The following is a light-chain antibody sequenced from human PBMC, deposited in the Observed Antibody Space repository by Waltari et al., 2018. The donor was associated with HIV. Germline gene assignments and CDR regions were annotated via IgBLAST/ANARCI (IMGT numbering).Light chain of an antibody. CDR3: QAWDSSSYV. CDR1: KLGDKY. J-gene: IGLJ1*01. V-gene: IGLV3-1*01. CDR2: QDS. Sequence: SYELTQPPSVSVSPGQTASITCSGDKLGDKYACWYQQEPGQSPLLVIYQDSKLPAGIPGRFSGSNSGNTATLTISGTQAMDEADYYCQAWDSSSYVFGTGTKVTVL.